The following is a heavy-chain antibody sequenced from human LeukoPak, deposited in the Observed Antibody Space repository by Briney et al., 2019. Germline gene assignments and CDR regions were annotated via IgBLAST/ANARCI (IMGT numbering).Heavy chain of an antibody. D-gene: IGHD1-26*01. V-gene: IGHV3-64D*09. Sequence: GGSLRLSCSASGFTYSSYGMHWVRQAPGKGLEYVSGISNKGGSTYYADSVKGRFTISRDNSKNTLHLQMSSLRADDTAVYYCVKSGTWADFDSWGQGTLVTVSS. CDR2: ISNKGGST. J-gene: IGHJ4*02. CDR3: VKSGTWADFDS. CDR1: GFTYSSYG.